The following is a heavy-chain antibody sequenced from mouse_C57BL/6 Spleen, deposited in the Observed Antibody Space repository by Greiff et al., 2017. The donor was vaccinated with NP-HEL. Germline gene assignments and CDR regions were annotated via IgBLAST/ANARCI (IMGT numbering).Heavy chain of an antibody. CDR2: IWRGGST. CDR3: AANWDGYYAMDY. V-gene: IGHV2-5*01. J-gene: IGHJ4*01. Sequence: VKLMESGPGLVQPSQSLSITCTVSGFSLTSYGVHWVRQSPGKGLEWLGVIWRGGSTDYNAAFMSRLSITKDNSKSQVFFKMNSLQADDTAIYYCAANWDGYYAMDYWGQGTSVTVSS. CDR1: GFSLTSYG. D-gene: IGHD4-1*02.